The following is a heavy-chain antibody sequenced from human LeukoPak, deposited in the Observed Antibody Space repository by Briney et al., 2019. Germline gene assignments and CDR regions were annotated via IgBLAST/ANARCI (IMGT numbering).Heavy chain of an antibody. J-gene: IGHJ4*02. CDR2: INHSAST. V-gene: IGHV4-34*01. CDR1: GGSFSSYY. CDR3: AITGRAAYDY. Sequence: SETLSLTCAVYGGSFSSYYWSWIRQPPGKGLEWMGEINHSASTNYNPSLKSRGTISGDTSKTEFSLKLSSVTAADTAVYYCAITGRAAYDYWGQGTLVTVSS. D-gene: IGHD1-20*01.